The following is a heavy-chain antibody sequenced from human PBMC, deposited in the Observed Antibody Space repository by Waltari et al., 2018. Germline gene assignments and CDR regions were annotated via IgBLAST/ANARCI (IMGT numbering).Heavy chain of an antibody. CDR1: GGSISNYY. CDR3: ARGSGSWAWYFQH. D-gene: IGHD1-26*01. CDR2: MSYSGST. J-gene: IGHJ1*01. Sequence: QVQLQESGPGLVKPSETLSLTCTVSGGSISNYYWTWIRQPPGKGLEGIGYMSYSGSTSYSPSLKSRVPISVDTSKNQFSLKLSSVTAADTAVYYCARGSGSWAWYFQHWGQGTPVTVSS. V-gene: IGHV4-59*01.